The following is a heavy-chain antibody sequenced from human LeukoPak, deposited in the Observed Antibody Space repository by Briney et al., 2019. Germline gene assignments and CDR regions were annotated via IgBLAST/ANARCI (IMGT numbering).Heavy chain of an antibody. V-gene: IGHV4-59*11. J-gene: IGHJ6*03. CDR2: IYYSGST. CDR3: ARTYYYYYYMDV. Sequence: SETLSLTCTVSGGSISSPYWSWIRQPPGKGLEWIGYIYYSGSTNYNPSLKSRLTISVDTSKNQFSLKLSSVTAADTAVYYCARTYYYYYYMDVWGKGTTVTVSS. CDR1: GGSISSPY.